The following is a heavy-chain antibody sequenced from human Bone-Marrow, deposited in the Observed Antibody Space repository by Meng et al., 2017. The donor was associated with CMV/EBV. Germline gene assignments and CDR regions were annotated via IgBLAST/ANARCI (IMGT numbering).Heavy chain of an antibody. D-gene: IGHD3-3*01. CDR1: GFTVSSNY. CDR2: IYSGGST. J-gene: IGHJ4*02. CDR3: ARPSTYYDFWSGFYD. V-gene: IGHV3-53*05. Sequence: GGSLRLSCAVSGFTVSSNYMSWVRQAPGKGLEWVSVIYSGGSTYYADSVKGRFTISRDNSKNTLYLQMNSLRAEDAAVYYCARPSTYYDFWSGFYDWGQGTLVTVSS.